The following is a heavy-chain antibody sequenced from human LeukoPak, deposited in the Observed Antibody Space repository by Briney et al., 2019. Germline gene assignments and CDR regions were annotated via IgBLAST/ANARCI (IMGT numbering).Heavy chain of an antibody. Sequence: PSETLSLTCTVSGGSISSESYYWSWIRQPAGKALEWIGRINTSGNINYNPSLKSRGTLSVDTSNNQFSLKLSSLTAADTAVYYCARGLSSSWYWFDTWGQGTLVTVSS. CDR1: GGSISSESYY. V-gene: IGHV4-61*02. CDR3: ARGLSSSWYWFDT. D-gene: IGHD6-13*01. J-gene: IGHJ5*02. CDR2: INTSGNI.